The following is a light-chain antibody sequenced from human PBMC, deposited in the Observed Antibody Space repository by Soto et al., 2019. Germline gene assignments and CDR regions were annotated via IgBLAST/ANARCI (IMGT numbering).Light chain of an antibody. CDR1: QSVSSRY. J-gene: IGKJ5*01. CDR3: QQYGSSPLVT. V-gene: IGKV3-20*01. Sequence: EIVLTQSPGTLSLSPGERATLSCRASQSVSSRYLAWYQQRPGQAPRRLIYGTSSRATGIPDRFSGSGSGTDFTLTISRLKPEDFAVYYCQQYGSSPLVTFGQGTRLEIK. CDR2: GTS.